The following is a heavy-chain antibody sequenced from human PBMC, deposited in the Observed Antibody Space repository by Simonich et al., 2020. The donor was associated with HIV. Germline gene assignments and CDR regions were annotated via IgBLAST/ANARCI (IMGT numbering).Heavy chain of an antibody. CDR1: GFTFSSYA. CDR3: ASGGSISSVWADDY. Sequence: QVQLVESGGGVVQPGRSLRLSCAASGFTFSSYAMHWVRQAPGQGLEWVAVISYDGSNKYYAASVKGRFTISRDKSKNTLYLQMNSLRAEDTAVYYCASGGSISSVWADDYWGQGTLVTVSS. J-gene: IGHJ4*02. V-gene: IGHV3-30*07. CDR2: ISYDGSNK. D-gene: IGHD3-16*01.